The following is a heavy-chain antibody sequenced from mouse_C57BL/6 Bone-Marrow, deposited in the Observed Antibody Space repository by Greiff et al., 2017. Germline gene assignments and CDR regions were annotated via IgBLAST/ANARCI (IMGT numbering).Heavy chain of an antibody. J-gene: IGHJ1*03. CDR3: ARKGAYYSNYVDWYFDV. Sequence: QVQLKESGPGLVAPSQSLSITCTVSGFSLTSYAISWVRQPPGKGLEWLGVIWPGGGKNYNSALKSRLSNSKDNSKSQVFLQMNSLQTDDTARYYWARKGAYYSNYVDWYFDVWGTGTAVTVSS. CDR2: IWPGGGK. CDR1: GFSLTSYA. D-gene: IGHD2-5*01. V-gene: IGHV2-9-1*01.